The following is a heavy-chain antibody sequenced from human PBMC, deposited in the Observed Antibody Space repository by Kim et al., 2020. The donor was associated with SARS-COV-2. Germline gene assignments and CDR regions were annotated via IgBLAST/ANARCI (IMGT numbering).Heavy chain of an antibody. V-gene: IGHV3-33*05. J-gene: IGHJ4*02. CDR1: GFTFSSYG. CDR3: ARGYVLLWFGELYDY. CDR2: ISYDGSNK. Sequence: GGSLRLSCAASGFTFSSYGMHWVRQAPGKGLEWVAVISYDGSNKYYADSVKGRFTISRDNSKNTLYLQMNSLRAEDTAVYYCARGYVLLWFGELYDYWGQGTLVTVSS. D-gene: IGHD3-10*01.